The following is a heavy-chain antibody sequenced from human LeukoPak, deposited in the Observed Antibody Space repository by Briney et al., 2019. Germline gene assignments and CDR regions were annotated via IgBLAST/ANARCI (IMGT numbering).Heavy chain of an antibody. CDR3: ATSKDRGVAGLFDY. V-gene: IGHV1-24*01. CDR2: FDPEDGET. Sequence: ASVKVSCKVSGYTLTELSMHWVRQAPGKGLEWMGGFDPEDGETIYAQKFQGRVTMTEDTSTDTAYMELSSLRSEDTAVYYCATSKDRGVAGLFDYWGQGTLVTVSS. D-gene: IGHD2-8*01. J-gene: IGHJ4*02. CDR1: GYTLTELS.